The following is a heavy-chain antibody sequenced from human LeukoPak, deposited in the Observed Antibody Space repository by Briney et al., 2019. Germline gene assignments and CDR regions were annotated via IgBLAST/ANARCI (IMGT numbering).Heavy chain of an antibody. Sequence: SETLSLTCTVSGGSISSYYWSWIRQPAGKGLEWIGRIYTSGSTNYNPSLKSRVTMSVDTSKNQFSLKLSSVTAADTAVYYCARESDPIYSSGDPRRGFDPWGQGTLVTVSS. V-gene: IGHV4-4*07. D-gene: IGHD6-19*01. CDR1: GGSISSYY. J-gene: IGHJ5*02. CDR3: ARESDPIYSSGDPRRGFDP. CDR2: IYTSGST.